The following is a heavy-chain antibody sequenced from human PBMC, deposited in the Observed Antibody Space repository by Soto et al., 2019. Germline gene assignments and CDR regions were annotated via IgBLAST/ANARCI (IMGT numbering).Heavy chain of an antibody. CDR2: INAGNGNT. D-gene: IGHD1-26*01. V-gene: IGHV1-3*01. J-gene: IGHJ4*02. Sequence: QVQLVQSGAEVKKPGASVKVSSKASGYTFTSYAMHWVRQAPGQRLEWMGWINAGNGNTKYSQKFQGRVTITRDTYASTAYRELSSLRSEDTAVYYCALMGVGATKGPDYWGQGTLVTVSS. CDR3: ALMGVGATKGPDY. CDR1: GYTFTSYA.